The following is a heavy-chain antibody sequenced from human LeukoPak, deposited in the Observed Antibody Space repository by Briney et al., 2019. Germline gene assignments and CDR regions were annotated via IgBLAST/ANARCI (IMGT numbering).Heavy chain of an antibody. CDR2: IYSGGST. Sequence: GESLRLSCAASGFTVSSNYMSWVRQAPGKGLEWVSVIYSGGSTYYADSVKGRFTISRDNSKNTLYLQMNSLRAEDTAVYYCARDHPVAGTASDYWGQGTLVTVSS. CDR3: ARDHPVAGTASDY. CDR1: GFTVSSNY. D-gene: IGHD6-19*01. J-gene: IGHJ4*02. V-gene: IGHV3-53*01.